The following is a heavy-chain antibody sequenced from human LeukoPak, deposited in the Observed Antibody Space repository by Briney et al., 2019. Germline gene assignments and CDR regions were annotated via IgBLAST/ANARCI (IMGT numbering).Heavy chain of an antibody. CDR1: GFTFSSYG. D-gene: IGHD6-13*01. Sequence: PGRSLRLSCAASGFTFSSYGMHWVRQAPGKGLEWVSSISSSSSYIYYADSVKGRFTISRDNAKNSLYLQMNSLRAEDTAVYYCARDSRHIAAAGLYDYWGQGTLVTVSS. V-gene: IGHV3-21*01. J-gene: IGHJ4*02. CDR3: ARDSRHIAAAGLYDY. CDR2: ISSSSSYI.